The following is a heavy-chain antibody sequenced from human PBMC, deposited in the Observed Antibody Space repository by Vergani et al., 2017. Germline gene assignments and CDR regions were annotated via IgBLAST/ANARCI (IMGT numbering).Heavy chain of an antibody. D-gene: IGHD3-10*01. V-gene: IGHV1-8*01. J-gene: IGHJ6*03. CDR3: ARGGEYYYGSGSYPYYMDV. CDR1: GYTFTSYD. CDR2: MNPNSGNT. Sequence: QVQLVQSGAEVKQPGASVKVSCTASGYTFTSYDINWVRQATGQGLEWMGWMNPNSGNTGYAQKFQGRVTMTRNTSISTAYMELSSLRSEDTAVYYCARGGEYYYGSGSYPYYMDVGGKGTTVTVS.